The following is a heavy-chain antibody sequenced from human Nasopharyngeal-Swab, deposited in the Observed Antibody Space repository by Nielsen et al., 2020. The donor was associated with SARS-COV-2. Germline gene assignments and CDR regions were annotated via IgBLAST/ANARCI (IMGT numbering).Heavy chain of an antibody. D-gene: IGHD6-19*01. CDR2: ISRNSGRR. V-gene: IGHV3-9*01. J-gene: IGHJ5*02. CDR3: AKDRRYDYGSGFYDH. CDR1: GFTFDDYA. Sequence: GGSLRLSCAASGFTFDDYAMHWVRQAPGKGLEWVSGISRNSGRRAHTDSVKGRFTISRDNASNSLYLQMNSLRPEDTALYYCAKDRRYDYGSGFYDHWGQGILVTVSS.